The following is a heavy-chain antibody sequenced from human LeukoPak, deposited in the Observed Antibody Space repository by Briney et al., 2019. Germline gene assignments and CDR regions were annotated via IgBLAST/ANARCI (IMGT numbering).Heavy chain of an antibody. CDR1: GYSFSSYW. CDR3: AGQGGIAAPGALED. D-gene: IGHD6-13*01. V-gene: IGHV5-51*01. J-gene: IGHJ4*02. CDR2: IYPGDSVT. Sequence: GESLKISCKGSGYSFSSYWIAWVRQMPGKGLEWMGIIYPGDSVTTYSPSFEGQVTISVDKSIATAYLQWSSLKASDTAMYYCAGQGGIAAPGALEDWGQGTLVTVSS.